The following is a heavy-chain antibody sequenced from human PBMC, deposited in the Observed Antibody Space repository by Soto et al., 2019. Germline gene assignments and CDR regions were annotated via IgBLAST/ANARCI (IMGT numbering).Heavy chain of an antibody. CDR3: ASSSGWYHGDYYYGMDV. J-gene: IGHJ6*02. D-gene: IGHD6-19*01. V-gene: IGHV3-48*03. CDR2: ISSSGSTI. Sequence: GGSLRLSCAASGFTFSSYEMSWVRQAPGKGLEWVSYISSSGSTIYYADSVKGRFTISRDNAKNSLYLQMNSLRAEDTAVYYCASSSGWYHGDYYYGMDVWGQGTTVTVSS. CDR1: GFTFSSYE.